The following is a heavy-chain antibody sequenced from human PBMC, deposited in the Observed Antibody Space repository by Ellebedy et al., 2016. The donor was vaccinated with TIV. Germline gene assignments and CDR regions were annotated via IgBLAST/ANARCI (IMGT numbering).Heavy chain of an antibody. CDR2: IKEDGSEK. J-gene: IGHJ4*02. D-gene: IGHD6-6*01. CDR1: GFTFSSDW. CDR3: ARGLYVGSSSSDY. Sequence: GGSLRLXXAASGFTFSSDWTSWVRQPPGKGREWVATIKEDGSEKYSVDSVKGRFTISRDNAKNSLYLQMNSLRAEDTAVYYCARGLYVGSSSSDYWGQGTLVTVSS. V-gene: IGHV3-7*01.